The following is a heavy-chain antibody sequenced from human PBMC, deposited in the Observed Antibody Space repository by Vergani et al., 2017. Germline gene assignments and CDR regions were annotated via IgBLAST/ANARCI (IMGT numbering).Heavy chain of an antibody. J-gene: IGHJ4*02. CDR3: ARPGPYSSGWYYFDD. D-gene: IGHD6-19*01. CDR1: GYSISSGYY. CDR2: IDHSGST. Sequence: QVQLQESGPGLVKPSETLSLTCAVSGYSISSGYYWGWIRQPPGKGLEWIGSIDHSGSTYYNPSLKSRVTISVDTSRNQFSLKLSSVTAADTAVYYCARPGPYSSGWYYFDDWGQGTLVTVSS. V-gene: IGHV4-38-2*01.